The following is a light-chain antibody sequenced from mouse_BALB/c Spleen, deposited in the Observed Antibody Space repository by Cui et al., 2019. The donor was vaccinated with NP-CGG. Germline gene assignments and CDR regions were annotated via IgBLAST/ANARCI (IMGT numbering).Light chain of an antibody. V-gene: IGLV1*01. CDR1: TGAVTTSNY. CDR2: GTN. CDR3: ALWYSNHWV. J-gene: IGLJ1*01. Sequence: QAVVTQESAPTTSPGETVTLTGRSSTGAVTTSNYANWVQEKPDHLFTGLIGGTNNRAPGVPARFSGSLIGDKAALTITGAQTEDEAIYFCALWYSNHWVFGGGTKLTVL.